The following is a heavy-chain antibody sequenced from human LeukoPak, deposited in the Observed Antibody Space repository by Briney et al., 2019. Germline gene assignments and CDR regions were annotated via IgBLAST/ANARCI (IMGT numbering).Heavy chain of an antibody. Sequence: GASVKVSRKASGYTFTSYYMHWVRQAPGQGLEWMGIINPSGGSTSYAQKFQGRVTMTRDTSTSTVYMELSSLRSEDTAVYYCARDRGYFDSENWFDPWSQGTLVTVSS. V-gene: IGHV1-46*01. J-gene: IGHJ5*02. CDR2: INPSGGST. D-gene: IGHD3-9*01. CDR3: ARDRGYFDSENWFDP. CDR1: GYTFTSYY.